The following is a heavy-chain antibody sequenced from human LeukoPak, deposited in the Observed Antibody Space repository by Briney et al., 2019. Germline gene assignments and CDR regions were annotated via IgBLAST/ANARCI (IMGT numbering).Heavy chain of an antibody. CDR3: ARVVVAATSLYFDY. CDR2: IYHSGST. D-gene: IGHD2-15*01. Sequence: SETLSLTCAVSGGSISSDGYSWSWIRQPPGKGLEWIGYIYHSGSTYYNPSLKSRVTISVDRSKNQFSLKLSSVTAADTAVYYCARVVVAATSLYFDYWGQGTLVTVSS. V-gene: IGHV4-30-2*01. J-gene: IGHJ4*02. CDR1: GGSISSDGYS.